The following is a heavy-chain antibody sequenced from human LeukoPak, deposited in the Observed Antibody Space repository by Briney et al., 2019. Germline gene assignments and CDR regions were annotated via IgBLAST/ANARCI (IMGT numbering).Heavy chain of an antibody. D-gene: IGHD3-22*01. J-gene: IGHJ4*02. CDR3: ARDRVYYYDHSGYFDY. CDR2: FNHNWGA. CDR1: SGSFSGYY. Sequence: SETLSLTCAVYSGSFSGYYWTWFRQPPGKGLEWIGEFNHNWGAKYNPSLRSRATISVDTSKNQFSLKLSSVTAADTAVYYCARDRVYYYDHSGYFDYWGQGTLVTVSS. V-gene: IGHV4-34*01.